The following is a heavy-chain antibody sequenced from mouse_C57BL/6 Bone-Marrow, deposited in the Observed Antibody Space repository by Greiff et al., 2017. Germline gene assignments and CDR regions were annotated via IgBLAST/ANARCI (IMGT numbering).Heavy chain of an antibody. J-gene: IGHJ3*01. CDR3: ARGIYYDYDEGFAY. Sequence: VQLQQSGAELARTGASVKLSCKASGYTFTSYGISWVKQRTGQGLEWIGEIYPRSGNTYYNEKFKGKATLTADKSSSTAYMELRSLTSEDSAVYFCARGIYYDYDEGFAYWGQGTLVTVSA. D-gene: IGHD2-4*01. CDR2: IYPRSGNT. V-gene: IGHV1-81*01. CDR1: GYTFTSYG.